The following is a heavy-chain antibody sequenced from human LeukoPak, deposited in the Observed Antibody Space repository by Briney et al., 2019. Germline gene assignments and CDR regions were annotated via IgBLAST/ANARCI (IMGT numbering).Heavy chain of an antibody. CDR3: AKHQISSSWYAY. Sequence: GGSLRLSCAASGFTFSSYTMSWVRQAPGKGLEWVSAISATGGSTNYADSVKGRFTISRDNSENTLFLQMHSLRAEDSAVYYCAKHQISSSWYAYWGQGLLVTVSS. CDR2: ISATGGST. D-gene: IGHD6-13*01. V-gene: IGHV3-23*01. J-gene: IGHJ4*02. CDR1: GFTFSSYT.